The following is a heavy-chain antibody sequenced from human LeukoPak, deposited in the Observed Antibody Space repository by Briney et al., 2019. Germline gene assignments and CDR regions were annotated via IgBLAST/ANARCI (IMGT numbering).Heavy chain of an antibody. J-gene: IGHJ6*02. CDR3: ARGSRNFDWLLFTGYYYYGMDV. V-gene: IGHV1-8*01. CDR2: MNPNSGNT. Sequence: ASVKVSCKASGYTFTSYDINWVRQATGQGLEWMGWMNPNSGNTGYAQKFQGRVTMTRNTSISTAYMELSSLRSEDTAVYYCARGSRNFDWLLFTGYYYYGMDVWGQGTTVTVS. D-gene: IGHD3-9*01. CDR1: GYTFTSYD.